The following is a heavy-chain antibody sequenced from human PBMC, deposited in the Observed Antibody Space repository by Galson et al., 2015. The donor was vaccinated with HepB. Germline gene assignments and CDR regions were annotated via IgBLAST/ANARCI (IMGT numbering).Heavy chain of an antibody. CDR3: ARDCGEELGFSSTSGYIY. J-gene: IGHJ4*02. CDR2: ITPILGIA. V-gene: IGHV1-69*04. CDR1: GGTFSSYT. D-gene: IGHD2-2*02. Sequence: SVKVSCKASGGTFSSYTISWVRQAPGQGLEWMGRITPILGIANYAQKFQGRVTITADKSTSTAYMELSSLRSEDTAVYYCARDCGEELGFSSTSGYIYWGQGTLVTVSS.